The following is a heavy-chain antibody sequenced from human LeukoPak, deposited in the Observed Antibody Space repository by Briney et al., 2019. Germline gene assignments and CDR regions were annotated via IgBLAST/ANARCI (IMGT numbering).Heavy chain of an antibody. CDR3: ARAAGIVGATPGY. CDR1: GFTFSSYS. D-gene: IGHD1-26*01. CDR2: ISSGSSYI. J-gene: IGHJ4*02. V-gene: IGHV3-21*01. Sequence: SGGSLRLSCAASGFTFSSYSMNWVRQAPGKGLEWVSSISSGSSYIYYADSVKGRFTISRDNAKNSLYLQMNSLRAEDTAVYYCARAAGIVGATPGYWGQGTLVTVSS.